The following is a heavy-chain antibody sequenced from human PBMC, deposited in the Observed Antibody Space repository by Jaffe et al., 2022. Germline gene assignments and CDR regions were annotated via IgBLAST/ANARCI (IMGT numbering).Heavy chain of an antibody. D-gene: IGHD2-15*01. CDR2: ISWNSGSI. V-gene: IGHV3-9*01. CDR3: AKDMFPGGYCSGGSCYSVRQGVFDY. Sequence: EVQLVESGGGLVQPGRSLRLSCAASGFTFDDYAMHWVRQAPGKGLEWVSGISWNSGSIGYADSVKGRFTISRDNAKNSLYLQMNSLRAEDTALYYCAKDMFPGGYCSGGSCYSVRQGVFDYWGQGTLVTVSS. J-gene: IGHJ4*02. CDR1: GFTFDDYA.